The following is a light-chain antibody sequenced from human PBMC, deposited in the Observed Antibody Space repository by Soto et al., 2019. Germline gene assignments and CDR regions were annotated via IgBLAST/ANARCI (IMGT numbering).Light chain of an antibody. CDR3: QHYDSLPIT. CDR2: GAS. CDR1: QSVSSN. J-gene: IGKJ5*01. V-gene: IGKV3-20*01. Sequence: DIVMTQSPAPLSVSPGESGTLSWTASQSVSSNLAWYQQKPGQPPRLLIYGASSRATGIPDRFSGSGSGTDFTLTISRLEPEDVAVFYCQHYDSLPITFGQGTRLEI.